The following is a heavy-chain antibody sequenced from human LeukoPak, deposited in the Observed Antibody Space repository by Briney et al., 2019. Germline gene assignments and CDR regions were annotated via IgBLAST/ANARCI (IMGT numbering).Heavy chain of an antibody. Sequence: GGSLRLSCAASGFTFGDYGMSWVRQAPGKGLEWVSGINWNGGSTGYADSVKGRFTISRDNAKNSLYLQMNSLRAEDTAVYYCARVRVNYRLLLKRGVYYFDYWGQGTLVTVSS. J-gene: IGHJ4*02. V-gene: IGHV3-20*04. CDR1: GFTFGDYG. CDR3: ARVRVNYRLLLKRGVYYFDY. D-gene: IGHD2-2*01. CDR2: INWNGGST.